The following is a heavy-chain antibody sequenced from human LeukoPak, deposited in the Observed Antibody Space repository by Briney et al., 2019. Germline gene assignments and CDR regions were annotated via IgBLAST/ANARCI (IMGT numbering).Heavy chain of an antibody. CDR1: GYTFTGYY. V-gene: IGHV1-2*02. CDR3: ARVYIEYSCSSYDY. D-gene: IGHD6-6*01. Sequence: ASVNVSCKASGYTFTGYYMHGVGQAPGQGREWMGWSNPNNGGTNYAQKFQGKVTMARDTSISTAYMELSRVSSDDTGVYCCARVYIEYSCSSYDYWGQGTLVTVPS. J-gene: IGHJ4*02. CDR2: SNPNNGGT.